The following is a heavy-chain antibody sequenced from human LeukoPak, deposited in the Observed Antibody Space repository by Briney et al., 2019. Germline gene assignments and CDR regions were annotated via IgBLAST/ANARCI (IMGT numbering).Heavy chain of an antibody. CDR2: INPNSGGT. J-gene: IGHJ5*02. D-gene: IGHD3-3*02. Sequence: GASVKVSRKASGYTFTSYYMHWVRQAPGQGLEWMGWINPNSGGTNYAQKFQGWVTMTRDTSISTAYMELNRLRSDDTAVYYCARAGRRVHFWSGYDHNWFDPWGQGTLVTVSS. CDR1: GYTFTSYY. V-gene: IGHV1-2*04. CDR3: ARAGRRVHFWSGYDHNWFDP.